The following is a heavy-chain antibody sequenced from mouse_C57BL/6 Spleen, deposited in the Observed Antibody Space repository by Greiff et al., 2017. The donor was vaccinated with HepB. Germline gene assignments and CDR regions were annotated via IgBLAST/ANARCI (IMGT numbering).Heavy chain of an antibody. CDR2: ISDGGSYT. Sequence: DVKLVESGGGLVKPGGSLKLSCAASGFTFSSYAMSWVRQTPEKRLEWVATISDGGSYTYYPDNVKGRFTISRDNAKNNLYLQMSHLKSEDTAMYYCAREDGYYEGFAYWGQGTLVTVSA. V-gene: IGHV5-4*01. J-gene: IGHJ3*01. CDR1: GFTFSSYA. D-gene: IGHD2-3*01. CDR3: AREDGYYEGFAY.